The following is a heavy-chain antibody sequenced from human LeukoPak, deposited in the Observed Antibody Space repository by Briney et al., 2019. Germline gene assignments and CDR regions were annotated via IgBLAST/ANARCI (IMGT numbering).Heavy chain of an antibody. CDR2: IKQDGTEK. J-gene: IGHJ4*02. V-gene: IGHV3-7*05. CDR3: ARLQSLDY. Sequence: GGSLRLSCVASGFTFSSYWMSWVRQAPGKGLEWVANIKQDGTEKYYVDSVKGRFTIPRDDAKNSLYLQMNSLRAEDTAVYYCARLQSLDYWGQGTLVTVSS. CDR1: GFTFSSYW. D-gene: IGHD5-24*01.